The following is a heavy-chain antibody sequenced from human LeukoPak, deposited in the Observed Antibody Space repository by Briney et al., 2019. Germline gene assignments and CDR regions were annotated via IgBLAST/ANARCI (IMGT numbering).Heavy chain of an antibody. CDR1: GYTFTGYS. D-gene: IGHD3-10*01. V-gene: IGHV1-2*02. CDR2: INPNSGGT. Sequence: ASVKVSCKASGYTFTGYSIYWVRQAPGQGLEWMGWINPNSGGTNYAQKFQGRVTMTRDTSISTAYMELSRLRSDDTAVYYCARDLSTLSTTYGSFFGYWGQGTLVTVSS. CDR3: ARDLSTLSTTYGSFFGY. J-gene: IGHJ4*02.